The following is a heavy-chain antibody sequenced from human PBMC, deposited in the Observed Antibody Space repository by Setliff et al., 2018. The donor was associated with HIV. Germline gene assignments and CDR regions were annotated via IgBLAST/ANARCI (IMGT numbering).Heavy chain of an antibody. CDR2: VNPNTGDT. CDR3: VRAEYYSDFRGYSEYFDF. D-gene: IGHD3-22*01. CDR1: GCSFTDYF. J-gene: IGHJ4*02. Sequence: ASVKVSCKDSGCSFTDYFLHGVRQAPGQGLEGMGYVNPNTGDTNSAQKFQGRVTVTRDTFISSVYMEPSRLRSDASAVYYCVRAEYYSDFRGYSEYFDFWGQGTLVTVSS. V-gene: IGHV1-2*02.